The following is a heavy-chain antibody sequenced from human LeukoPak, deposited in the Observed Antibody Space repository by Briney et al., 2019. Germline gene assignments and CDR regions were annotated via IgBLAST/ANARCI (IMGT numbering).Heavy chain of an antibody. V-gene: IGHV3-23*01. CDR2: ISGSGGST. CDR1: GFTFSSYA. J-gene: IGHJ3*02. D-gene: IGHD3-10*01. CDR3: AMSTYYYGSGSYYNSYAFDI. Sequence: GGSLRLSCAASGFTFSSYAMSWVRQAPGKGLEGVSAISGSGGSTYYADSVKGRFTISRDNSKYSLYLQMNSLRAEDTAVYYCAMSTYYYGSGSYYNSYAFDIWGQGTMVTVSS.